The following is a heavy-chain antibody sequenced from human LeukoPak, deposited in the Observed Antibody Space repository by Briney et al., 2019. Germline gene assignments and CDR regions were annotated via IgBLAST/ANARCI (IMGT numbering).Heavy chain of an antibody. D-gene: IGHD3-22*01. J-gene: IGHJ4*02. CDR3: ARGYDSSAYYPG. Sequence: SVKVSCKASGGTLSSYAISWVRQAPGQGLEWMGRILPIFGTSNYAQKFQGRVTITTDESTSTVYMELSSLRSEDTAVYYRARGYDSSAYYPGWGQGTLVIVSP. CDR1: GGTLSSYA. CDR2: ILPIFGTS. V-gene: IGHV1-69*05.